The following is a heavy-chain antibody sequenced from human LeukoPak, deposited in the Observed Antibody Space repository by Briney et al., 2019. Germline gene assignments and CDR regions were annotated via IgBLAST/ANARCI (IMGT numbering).Heavy chain of an antibody. V-gene: IGHV4-59*01. J-gene: IGHJ4*02. D-gene: IGHD2-15*01. CDR2: IYYSGST. CDR1: GGSISSYY. Sequence: PSETLSLTCTVSGGSISSYYWSWIRRPPGKGLEWIGYIYYSGSTNYNPSLKSRVTISVDTSKNQFSLKLSSVTAADTAVYYCARVSCSGGSCWSDPFDYWGQGTLVTVSS. CDR3: ARVSCSGGSCWSDPFDY.